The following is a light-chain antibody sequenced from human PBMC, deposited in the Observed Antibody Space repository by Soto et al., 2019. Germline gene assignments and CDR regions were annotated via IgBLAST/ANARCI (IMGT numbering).Light chain of an antibody. J-gene: IGKJ1*01. CDR1: QAIRTD. Sequence: AIQIPQSPSSLSASVGDRVTITCRASQAIRTDLSWSQQKPGKAPNLPIYAASSLQSGVPSRFSGSGSGTDFTRTISSLQPEDFATEYCLQDYNYPRTFGQGTKVEVK. V-gene: IGKV1-6*01. CDR2: AAS. CDR3: LQDYNYPRT.